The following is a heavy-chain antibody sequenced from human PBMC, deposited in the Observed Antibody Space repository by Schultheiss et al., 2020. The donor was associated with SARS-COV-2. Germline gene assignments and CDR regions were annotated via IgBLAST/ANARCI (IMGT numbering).Heavy chain of an antibody. V-gene: IGHV3-NL1*01. J-gene: IGHJ4*02. CDR1: GFTFSSYG. D-gene: IGHD2-21*01. Sequence: GGSLRLSCAASGFTFSSYGMHWVRQAPGKGLEWVSAISGSGGSTYYADSVKGRFTISRDDSKNTLYLQMNSLRAEDTAVYYCAREYALAIDYWGQGTLVTVSS. CDR2: ISGSGGST. CDR3: AREYALAIDY.